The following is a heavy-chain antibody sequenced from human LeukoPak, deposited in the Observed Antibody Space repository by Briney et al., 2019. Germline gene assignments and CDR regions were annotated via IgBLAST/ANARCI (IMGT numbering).Heavy chain of an antibody. CDR2: IYYSGST. CDR1: GGSISSYY. Sequence: SETLSLTCTVSGGSISSYYWSWIRQPPGKGLEWIGYIYYSGSTNYNPSLKSRVTISVDTSKNQFSLKLSSVTAADTAVYYCARANWNLGLNNWFDPWGQGTLVTVSS. CDR3: ARANWNLGLNNWFDP. J-gene: IGHJ5*02. D-gene: IGHD1-20*01. V-gene: IGHV4-59*01.